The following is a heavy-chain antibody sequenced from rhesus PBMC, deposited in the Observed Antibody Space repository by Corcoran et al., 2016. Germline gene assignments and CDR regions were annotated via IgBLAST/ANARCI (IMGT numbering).Heavy chain of an antibody. J-gene: IGHJ4*01. V-gene: IGHV4-127*01. D-gene: IGHD3-34*01. CDR1: GYSISSGYG. Sequence: QVQLQESGPGLVKPSETLSLTCAVSGYSISSGYGWRWIRHPPGKGLEWIGYIGGSRGSTNYNPALNIRVTISKDTSKNQFSLKLSSVTAAETAVYYCVRAGYYFDYWGQGVLVTVSS. CDR3: VRAGYYFDY. CDR2: IGGSRGST.